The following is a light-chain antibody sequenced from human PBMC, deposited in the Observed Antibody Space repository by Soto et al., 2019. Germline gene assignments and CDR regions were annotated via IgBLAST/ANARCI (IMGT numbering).Light chain of an antibody. CDR1: QSIGDY. CDR2: DGS. V-gene: IGKV3-11*01. J-gene: IGKJ4*01. CDR3: QQRSAWPLT. Sequence: IVLTQSPATLSLSPGEGATLSCRASQSIGDYVAWFQQKPGQAPRLLIYDGSNRAVGIPARFSCSASGTDSTITISSLETEDFAVYYCQQRSAWPLTFGGGTRVEI.